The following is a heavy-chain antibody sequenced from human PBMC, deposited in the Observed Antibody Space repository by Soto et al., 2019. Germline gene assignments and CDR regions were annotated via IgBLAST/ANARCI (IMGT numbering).Heavy chain of an antibody. V-gene: IGHV3-53*01. CDR1: GFTVSSNY. CDR3: ARVGATLGYYFDY. D-gene: IGHD1-26*01. J-gene: IGHJ4*02. Sequence: GGSLRLSCAASGFTVSSNYMSWVRQAPGKGLEWVSVIYSGGSTYYADSVKGRFTISRDNSKNTLYLQMNSLRAEDTAVYYCARVGATLGYYFDYWGQGTLVTVSS. CDR2: IYSGGST.